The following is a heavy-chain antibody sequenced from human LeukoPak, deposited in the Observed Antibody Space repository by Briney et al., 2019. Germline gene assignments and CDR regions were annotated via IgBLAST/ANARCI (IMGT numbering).Heavy chain of an antibody. J-gene: IGHJ4*02. Sequence: GGSLRRSCAASGFTFSSYAMSWVRQAPGKGLEWVSAISGSGGSTYYADSVKGRFTISRDNSKNTLYLQMNSLRAEDTAVYYCAKDRHVRDLTALDYWGQGTLATVSS. V-gene: IGHV3-23*01. CDR3: AKDRHVRDLTALDY. CDR2: ISGSGGST. CDR1: GFTFSSYA. D-gene: IGHD3-10*01.